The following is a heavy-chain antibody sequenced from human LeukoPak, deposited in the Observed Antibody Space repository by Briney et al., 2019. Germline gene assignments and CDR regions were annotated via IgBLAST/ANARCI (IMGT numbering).Heavy chain of an antibody. CDR2: INHSGST. CDR1: GGSFSGYY. V-gene: IGHV4-34*01. D-gene: IGHD7-27*01. J-gene: IGHJ2*01. Sequence: SETLSLTCAVYGGSFSGYYWSWIRQPPGKGLEWIGEINHSGSTNYNPSLKSRVTISVDTSKNQFSLKLSSVTAADTAVYYCARAPAPYWGFQRYFDLWGRGTLVTVSS. CDR3: ARAPAPYWGFQRYFDL.